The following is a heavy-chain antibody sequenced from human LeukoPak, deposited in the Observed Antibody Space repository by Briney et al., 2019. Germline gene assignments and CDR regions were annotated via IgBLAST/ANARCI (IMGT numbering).Heavy chain of an antibody. D-gene: IGHD3-9*01. CDR2: INHSGST. CDR1: GGSFSGYY. J-gene: IGHJ4*02. CDR3: ARSGVLRYFDWLAY. V-gene: IGHV4-34*01. Sequence: SETLSLTCAVYGGSFSGYYWSWIRQPPGKGLEWIGEINHSGSTNYNPSLKSRVTISVDTSKNQFSLKLSSVTAADTAVYYCARSGVLRYFDWLAYWGQGTLVTVSS.